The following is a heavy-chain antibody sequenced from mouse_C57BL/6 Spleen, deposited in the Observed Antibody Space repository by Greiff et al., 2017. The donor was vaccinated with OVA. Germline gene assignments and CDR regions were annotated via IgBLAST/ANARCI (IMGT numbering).Heavy chain of an antibody. CDR1: GYTFTSYW. Sequence: QVQLQQPGAELVMPGASVKLSCKASGYTFTSYWMHWVKQRPGQGLEWIGEIDPSDSYTNYNQKFKGKSTLTVDESSSTAYMQLSSLTSEDSAVYYCARAIYDGYLYFDYWGQGTTLTVSS. D-gene: IGHD2-3*01. CDR3: ARAIYDGYLYFDY. J-gene: IGHJ2*01. V-gene: IGHV1-69*01. CDR2: IDPSDSYT.